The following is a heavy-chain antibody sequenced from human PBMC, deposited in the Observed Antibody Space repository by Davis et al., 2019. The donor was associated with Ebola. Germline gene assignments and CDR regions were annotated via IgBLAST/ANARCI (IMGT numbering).Heavy chain of an antibody. CDR2: IYYSGST. D-gene: IGHD6-13*01. CDR1: GGSISSGGYY. Sequence: PSETLSLTCTVSGGSISSGGYYWSWIRQHPGKGLEWIGYIYYSGSTYYNPSLKSRVTISVDTSKNQFSLKLSSVTAADTAVYYCARGGGIAAAGQLGYWGQGTLVTVSS. V-gene: IGHV4-31*03. CDR3: ARGGGIAAAGQLGY. J-gene: IGHJ4*02.